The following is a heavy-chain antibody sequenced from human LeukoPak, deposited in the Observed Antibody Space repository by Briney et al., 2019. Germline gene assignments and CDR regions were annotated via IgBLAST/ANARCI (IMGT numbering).Heavy chain of an antibody. CDR3: TTDRWYSADH. Sequence: GGSLRLSCTVSGFIFSDSWMAWIRQAPGKGLEWVAIIERNGSGKNYVDSVKGRFIISRDNAKNSLFLQMDSLKVEDTAIYYCTTDRWYSADHWGQGTLVTVSS. CDR2: IERNGSGK. D-gene: IGHD2-15*01. J-gene: IGHJ5*02. V-gene: IGHV3-7*03. CDR1: GFIFSDSW.